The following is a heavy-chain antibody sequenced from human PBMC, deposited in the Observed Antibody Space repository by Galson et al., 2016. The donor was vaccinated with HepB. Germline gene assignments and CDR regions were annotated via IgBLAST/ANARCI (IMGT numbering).Heavy chain of an antibody. CDR1: GGSISSSYYF. V-gene: IGHV4-39*01. J-gene: IGHJ3*01. CDR2: IYYSGTT. CDR3: ARQDRAGLVNF. D-gene: IGHD6-19*01. Sequence: EPLSLTCTVSGGSISSSYYFWAWIRKPPGKGLEWIGSIYYSGTTHYNPSLQSRVSIAVDTSKNQFPLSLTSVSAADTAMYSCARQDRAGLVNFWGQGTMVTVSS.